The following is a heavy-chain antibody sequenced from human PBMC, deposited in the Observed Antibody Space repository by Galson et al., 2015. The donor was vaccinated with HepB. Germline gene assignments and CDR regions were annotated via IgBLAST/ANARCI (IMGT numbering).Heavy chain of an antibody. CDR1: GYTFTSYG. J-gene: IGHJ4*02. Sequence: SVKVSCKASGYTFTSYGISWVRQAPGRGLEWMGWISAYNGNTNYAQKLQGRVTMTTDTSTSTAYMELRSLRSDDTAVYNCARWGSSSWSVGSGYWGQGTLVTVSS. CDR3: ARWGSSSWSVGSGY. CDR2: ISAYNGNT. V-gene: IGHV1-18*01. D-gene: IGHD6-13*01.